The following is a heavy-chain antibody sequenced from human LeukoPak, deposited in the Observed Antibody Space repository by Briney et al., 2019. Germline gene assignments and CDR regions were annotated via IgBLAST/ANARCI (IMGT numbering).Heavy chain of an antibody. CDR3: ARRGRNSSGWQDYL. CDR1: GFTFSSYW. CDR2: IYHTGST. J-gene: IGHJ4*02. D-gene: IGHD6-25*01. V-gene: IGHV4-59*01. Sequence: GSLRLSCVVSGFTFSSYWMSWVRQPPGKGLEWIANIYHTGSTNYNPSLSSRVTISIDTAKNQFSLKLTSVTAADTAVYYCARRGRNSSGWQDYLWGQGTLVTVSS.